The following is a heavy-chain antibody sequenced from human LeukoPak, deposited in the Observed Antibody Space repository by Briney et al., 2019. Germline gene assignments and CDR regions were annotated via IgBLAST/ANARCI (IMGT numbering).Heavy chain of an antibody. D-gene: IGHD5-18*01. CDR2: IKQDGSEK. CDR3: ARHLSGVTGYTYGRGIDY. Sequence: GGSLRLSCAASGFTFSSYWMSWVRQAPGKGLEWVADIKQDGSEKYYVDSAKGRFTISRDNAKTSLYLQMISLRAEDTAVYYCARHLSGVTGYTYGRGIDYWGQGTLVTVSS. V-gene: IGHV3-7*01. J-gene: IGHJ4*02. CDR1: GFTFSSYW.